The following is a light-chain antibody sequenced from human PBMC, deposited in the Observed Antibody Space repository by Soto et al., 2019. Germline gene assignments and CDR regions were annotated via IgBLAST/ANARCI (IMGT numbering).Light chain of an antibody. CDR3: QQYGSSPFT. J-gene: IGKJ3*01. V-gene: IGKV3-20*01. CDR2: GAS. Sequence: EFVLTQSPGTLSLSPGERATLSCRASPSVSSSYLAWYQQPPGQAPRLLLYGASSRATGLPDRFSGSGSGTDFTLTISRLEPEDFAVYYCQQYGSSPFTFGPGTKVDIK. CDR1: PSVSSSY.